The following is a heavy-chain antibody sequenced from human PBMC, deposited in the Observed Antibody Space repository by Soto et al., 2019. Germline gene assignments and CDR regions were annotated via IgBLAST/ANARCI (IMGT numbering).Heavy chain of an antibody. CDR3: ARTRGYARLGDAFDI. Sequence: QVQLQESGPGRVKPSGPLSLTCAVSGGSISSSNWWSWVRQPPGKGLEWIGEIYHSGSTNYNPSLKSRVTISVDKSKNQFSLKLSSVTAADTAVYYCARTRGYARLGDAFDIWGQGTMVTVSS. CDR1: GGSISSSNW. D-gene: IGHD5-12*01. CDR2: IYHSGST. J-gene: IGHJ3*02. V-gene: IGHV4-4*02.